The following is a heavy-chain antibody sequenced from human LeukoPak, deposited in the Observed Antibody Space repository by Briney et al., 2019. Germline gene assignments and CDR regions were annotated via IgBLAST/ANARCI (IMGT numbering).Heavy chain of an antibody. Sequence: KPSEALSLTCAVYGGSFSGYYWSWIRQPPGKGLEWIGEINHSGSTNYNPSLKSRVTISVDTSKNQFSLKLSSVTAADTAVYYCARHGGYSSPYLHWGQGTLVTVSS. D-gene: IGHD6-13*01. V-gene: IGHV4-34*01. CDR1: GGSFSGYY. CDR2: INHSGST. J-gene: IGHJ1*01. CDR3: ARHGGYSSPYLH.